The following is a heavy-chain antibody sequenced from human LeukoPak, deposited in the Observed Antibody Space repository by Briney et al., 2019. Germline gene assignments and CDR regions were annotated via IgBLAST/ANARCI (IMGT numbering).Heavy chain of an antibody. D-gene: IGHD5-18*01. CDR1: GGSISSGGYY. CDR3: ARGPSYSYGKDFDY. Sequence: SQTLSLTCTVSGGSISSGGYYWSWIRQHPGKGLEWIGYIYYSGSTYYNPSLKRRVTISVDTSKNQFSLKLSSVTAADTAVYYCARGPSYSYGKDFDYWGQGTLVTVSS. CDR2: IYYSGST. J-gene: IGHJ4*02. V-gene: IGHV4-31*03.